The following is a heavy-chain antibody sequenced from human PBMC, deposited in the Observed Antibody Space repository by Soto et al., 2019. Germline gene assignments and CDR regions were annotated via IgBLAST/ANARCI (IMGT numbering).Heavy chain of an antibody. V-gene: IGHV3-33*01. D-gene: IGHD2-15*01. Sequence: GGSLRLSCAASGFTFSSYGMHWVRQAPGKGLEWVAVIWYDGSNKYYADSVKGRFTISRDNSKNTLYLQMNSLRAEDTAVYYCARDSRHVVVVAANGMDVWGQGTTVTVSS. CDR2: IWYDGSNK. J-gene: IGHJ6*02. CDR3: ARDSRHVVVVAANGMDV. CDR1: GFTFSSYG.